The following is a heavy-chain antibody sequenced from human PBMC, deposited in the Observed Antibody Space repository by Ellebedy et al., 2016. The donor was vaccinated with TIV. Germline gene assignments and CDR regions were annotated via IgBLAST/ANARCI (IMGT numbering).Heavy chain of an antibody. CDR2: ISGSGGST. D-gene: IGHD3-10*01. Sequence: GESLKISCAASGFTFSSYAMSWVRQAPGKGLEWVASISGSGGSTDYADSVKGRFTISRDNSKNTLYLQLNSLRAEDTAVYFCAREDQVYGSGAPEYWGQGTLVTVSS. CDR3: AREDQVYGSGAPEY. CDR1: GFTFSSYA. V-gene: IGHV3-23*01. J-gene: IGHJ4*02.